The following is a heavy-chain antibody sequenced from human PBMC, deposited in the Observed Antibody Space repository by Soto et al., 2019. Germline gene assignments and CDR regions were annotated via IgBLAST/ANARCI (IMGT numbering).Heavy chain of an antibody. Sequence: ASVKVSCKASGGTFSSYTISWVRQAPGQGLEWMGRIIPILGIANYAQKFQGRVTITADKSTGTAYMELSSLRSEDTAVYYCASSVVVPESYYYYYMDVWGKGTTVTVSS. CDR2: IIPILGIA. CDR1: GGTFSSYT. D-gene: IGHD2-2*01. V-gene: IGHV1-69*02. J-gene: IGHJ6*03. CDR3: ASSVVVPESYYYYYMDV.